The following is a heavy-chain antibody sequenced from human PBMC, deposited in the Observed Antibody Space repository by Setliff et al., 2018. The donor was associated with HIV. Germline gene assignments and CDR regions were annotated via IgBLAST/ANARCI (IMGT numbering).Heavy chain of an antibody. J-gene: IGHJ6*03. D-gene: IGHD3-10*01. V-gene: IGHV1-69*13. CDR2: IIHILGTA. CDR3: AKAVRGYGSTYYNYYYMDV. Sequence: VASVKVSCKTSRRTFSEDAINWVRQAPGEGLEWVGGIIHILGTADYAEKFQGRVTITADEPRSTVYSEVSNLRSEDTAVYYCAKAVRGYGSTYYNYYYMDVWGKETTVTVSS. CDR1: RRTFSEDA.